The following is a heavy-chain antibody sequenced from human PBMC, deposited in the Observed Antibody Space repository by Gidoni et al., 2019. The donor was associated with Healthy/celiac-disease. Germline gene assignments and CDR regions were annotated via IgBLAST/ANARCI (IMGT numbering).Heavy chain of an antibody. CDR2: ISYDGSNK. CDR1: GFTFSSYG. D-gene: IGHD1-26*01. Sequence: QVQLVESGGGGVQPGRSLRLSCAASGFTFSSYGMHWVRQAPGKRLEWVAVISYDGSNKYYADSVKGRFTISRDNSKNTLYLQMNSLRAEDTAVYHCAGVGSAFDIWGQGTMVTVSS. CDR3: AGVGSAFDI. J-gene: IGHJ3*02. V-gene: IGHV3-30*03.